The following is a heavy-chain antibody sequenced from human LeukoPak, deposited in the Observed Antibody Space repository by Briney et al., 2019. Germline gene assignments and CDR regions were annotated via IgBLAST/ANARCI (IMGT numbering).Heavy chain of an antibody. Sequence: SETLSLTCAVYGGSFSGYYWSWIRQPPGKGLEWTGEINHSGSTNYNPSLKSRVTISVDTSKNQFSLKLSSVTAADTAVYYCARGRFTYYDFWSGPRPGYYYYYGMDVWGQGTTVTVSS. V-gene: IGHV4-34*01. J-gene: IGHJ6*02. D-gene: IGHD3-3*01. CDR1: GGSFSGYY. CDR2: INHSGST. CDR3: ARGRFTYYDFWSGPRPGYYYYYGMDV.